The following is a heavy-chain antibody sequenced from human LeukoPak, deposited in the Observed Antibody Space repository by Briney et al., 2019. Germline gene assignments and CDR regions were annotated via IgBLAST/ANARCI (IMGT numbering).Heavy chain of an antibody. CDR2: INPNSGGT. D-gene: IGHD1-26*01. J-gene: IGHJ4*02. CDR3: ARDIGRYSGSYPDY. V-gene: IGHV1-2*02. CDR1: GYTFTGYY. Sequence: ASVKVSCKASGYTFTGYYMHWVRQAPGQGLEWRGWINPNSGGTNYAQKFQGRVTMTRDTSISTAYMELSRLRSDDTAVYYCARDIGRYSGSYPDYWGQGTLVTVSS.